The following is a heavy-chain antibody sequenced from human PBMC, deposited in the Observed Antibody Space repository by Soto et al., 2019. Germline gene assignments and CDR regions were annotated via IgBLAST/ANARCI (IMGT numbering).Heavy chain of an antibody. CDR2: INHSGST. V-gene: IGHV4-34*01. Sequence: PSETLSLTCAVYGGSFSGYYWSWIRQPPGKGLEWIGEINHSGSTNYNPSLKSRVTISVDMSKNQFSLKLNSVTAADTAVYYCARARWYDAFDVWGQGTVVTVSS. CDR1: GGSFSGYY. CDR3: ARARWYDAFDV. D-gene: IGHD2-15*01. J-gene: IGHJ3*01.